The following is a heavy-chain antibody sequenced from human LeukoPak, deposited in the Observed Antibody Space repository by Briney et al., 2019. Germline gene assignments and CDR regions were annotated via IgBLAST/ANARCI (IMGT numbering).Heavy chain of an antibody. CDR1: GFTFSSYA. V-gene: IGHV3-23*01. Sequence: AGSLRLSCAASGFTFSSYAMSWVRQAPGKGLEWVSAISGSGGSTYYADSVKGRFTISRDNSKNTLYLQMNSLRAEDTAVYYCAKDFESMGYYDFWSGQTNAHDYWGQGTLVTVSS. D-gene: IGHD3-3*01. J-gene: IGHJ4*02. CDR3: AKDFESMGYYDFWSGQTNAHDY. CDR2: ISGSGGST.